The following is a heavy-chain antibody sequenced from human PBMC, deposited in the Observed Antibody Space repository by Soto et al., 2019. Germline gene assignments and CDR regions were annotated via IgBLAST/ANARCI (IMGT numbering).Heavy chain of an antibody. Sequence: QVQLQESGPGLVKPSQTLSLTCTVSDGSISSGGYYWRWIRQHPGKGLEWIGYFYYSGGSYYNPFLKSRVTISVDSSKNQFSLKLSAVTAADTAVYYCARDRDFWRGWGLFDYWGQGTLVIVSS. CDR1: DGSISSGGYY. V-gene: IGHV4-31*03. J-gene: IGHJ4*02. CDR2: FYYSGGS. D-gene: IGHD3-3*01. CDR3: ARDRDFWRGWGLFDY.